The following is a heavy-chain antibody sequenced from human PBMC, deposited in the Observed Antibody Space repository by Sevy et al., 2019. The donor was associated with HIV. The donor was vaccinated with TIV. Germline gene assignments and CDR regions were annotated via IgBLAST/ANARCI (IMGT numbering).Heavy chain of an antibody. V-gene: IGHV3-23*01. CDR3: AGGSIAVAGPIDY. J-gene: IGHJ4*02. D-gene: IGHD6-19*01. CDR2: ISGSGGNT. Sequence: QLGGSLRLSCAASGFTFSSYAMNWVRQAPGKGLEWVSVISGSGGNTYYADSVKGRFTISRDNSKNTLYLQMNTLRAEDTAVYYCAGGSIAVAGPIDYWGQGTLVTVSS. CDR1: GFTFSSYA.